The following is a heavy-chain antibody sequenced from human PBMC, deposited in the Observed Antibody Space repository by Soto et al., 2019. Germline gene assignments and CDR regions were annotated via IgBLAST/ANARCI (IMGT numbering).Heavy chain of an antibody. Sequence: GSGPTLVNPTQTLTLTCTFSGFSLSTSGVGVGWIRQPPGKALEWLALIYWDDDKRYSPSLKSRLTITKDTSKNQVVLTMTNMDPVDTATYYCAHRTYDSSGYYLSWFDPWGQGTLVTVSS. CDR1: GFSLSTSGVG. CDR2: IYWDDDK. J-gene: IGHJ5*02. V-gene: IGHV2-5*02. CDR3: AHRTYDSSGYYLSWFDP. D-gene: IGHD3-22*01.